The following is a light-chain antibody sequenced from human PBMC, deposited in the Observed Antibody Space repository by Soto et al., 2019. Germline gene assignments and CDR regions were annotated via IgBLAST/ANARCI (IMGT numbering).Light chain of an antibody. CDR1: QSVSSH. J-gene: IGKJ4*01. Sequence: EMVLTQSPATLYLSPGDRATLSCRASQSVSSHLAWYQQKPGQSPRLLMHDASHRATDIPDRLGGSGSGTAFPLIRSILEPEDFAVFYCQQRSNWSALTFGGVQKVEI. CDR2: DAS. CDR3: QQRSNWSALT. V-gene: IGKV3-11*01.